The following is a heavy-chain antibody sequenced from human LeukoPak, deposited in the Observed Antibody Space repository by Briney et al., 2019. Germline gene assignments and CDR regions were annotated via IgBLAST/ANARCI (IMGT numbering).Heavy chain of an antibody. D-gene: IGHD6-19*01. CDR2: ISGSGGST. CDR1: GFTFSSYA. V-gene: IGHV3-23*01. J-gene: IGHJ4*02. Sequence: GGSLRLSCAASGFTFSSYAMSWVRQAPGKGLEWVSAISGSGGSTYYADSVKGRFTISRDNAKNSLYLQMNSLRAEDTAVYYCARELAVAGSLLFDYWGQGTLVTVSS. CDR3: ARELAVAGSLLFDY.